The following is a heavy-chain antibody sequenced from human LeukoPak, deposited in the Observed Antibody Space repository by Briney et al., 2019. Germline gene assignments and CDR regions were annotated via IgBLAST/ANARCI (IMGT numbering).Heavy chain of an antibody. J-gene: IGHJ6*03. CDR3: ARLSVEMATIVWGYYYYYYMDV. D-gene: IGHD5-24*01. V-gene: IGHV3-53*01. CDR2: MYSGGST. CDR1: GVTVSSNY. Sequence: GGSLRLSCAASGVTVSSNYMSWGRQAPGKGLGLVSVMYSGGSTYYADSVKGRFTISRDNSKNTLYLQMNSLRAEDTAVYYCARLSVEMATIVWGYYYYYYMDVWGKGTTVTVSS.